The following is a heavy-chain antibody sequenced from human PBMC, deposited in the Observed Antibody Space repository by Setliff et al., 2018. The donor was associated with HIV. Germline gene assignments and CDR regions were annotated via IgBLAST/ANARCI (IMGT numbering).Heavy chain of an antibody. V-gene: IGHV1-2*02. J-gene: IGHJ1*01. CDR1: GYSFTGYY. Sequence: GPVKVSCKASGYSFTGYYIHWMRQAPGQGPEWLGWINPNSGGTNYAQKFQGRVTMTRDTSISTASMDLRSLRSDDTAFYYCARGGQNALRYFDWLPEGEYFRHWGQGTLVTVSS. CDR3: ARGGQNALRYFDWLPEGEYFRH. D-gene: IGHD3-9*01. CDR2: INPNSGGT.